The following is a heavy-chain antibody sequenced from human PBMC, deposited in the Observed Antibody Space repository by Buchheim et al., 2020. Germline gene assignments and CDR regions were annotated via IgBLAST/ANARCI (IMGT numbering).Heavy chain of an antibody. CDR2: ISYDGSNK. J-gene: IGHJ5*02. V-gene: IGHV3-30*18. CDR3: AKVREDYGDYWGSYWFDP. Sequence: QVQLVESGGGVVQPGRSLRLSCAASGFTFSSYGMHWVRQAPGKGLEWVAVISYDGSNKYYADSVKGRFTISRDNSKNTLYLQMNSLRAEDTAVYYCAKVREDYGDYWGSYWFDPWGQGTL. CDR1: GFTFSSYG. D-gene: IGHD4-17*01.